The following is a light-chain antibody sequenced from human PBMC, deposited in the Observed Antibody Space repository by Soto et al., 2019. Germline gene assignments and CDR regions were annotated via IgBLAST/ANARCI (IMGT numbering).Light chain of an antibody. CDR3: QQYNAWLALS. Sequence: EIVMTQSPATLSVSPGERATLSCRASQSINSDLAWYVQKPGQAPRLLIYGASTRATGVPARFSGSVSVTEFTLTISSLQPEDFAVYYCQQYNAWLALSFGGGTKVEIK. CDR2: GAS. CDR1: QSINSD. J-gene: IGKJ4*01. V-gene: IGKV3-15*01.